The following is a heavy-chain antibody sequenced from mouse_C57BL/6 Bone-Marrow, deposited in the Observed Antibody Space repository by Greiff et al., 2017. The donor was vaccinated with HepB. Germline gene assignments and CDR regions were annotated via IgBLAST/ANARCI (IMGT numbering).Heavy chain of an antibody. CDR3: ARKLFDY. J-gene: IGHJ2*01. V-gene: IGHV1-55*01. CDR1: GYTFSSNW. Sequence: QAQLQQPGAEFVKPGAPVKMSCKASGYTFSSNWITWVKQWPGQGFVRIGVLYPGSGSTNYNEKFKSKATLTVDTSSSTAYRQLSSLTSEDSAVYYCARKLFDYWGQGTTLTVSS. CDR2: LYPGSGST.